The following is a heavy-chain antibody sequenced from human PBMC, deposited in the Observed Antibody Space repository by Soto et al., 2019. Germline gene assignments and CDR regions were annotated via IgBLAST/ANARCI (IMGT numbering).Heavy chain of an antibody. D-gene: IGHD3-10*02. CDR1: GDSVSSNSAT. V-gene: IGHV6-1*01. CDR3: TSFFVLGRHGDNTFEC. Sequence: PSETLSLTCAISGDSVSSNSATWNWIRQSPSRGLEWLGRTYYRSKWSSDFAASVKSRITINPDTSKNQFSLHLNSVTPEDTAVYFCTSFFVLGRHGDNTFECWGQGTMVTVSS. J-gene: IGHJ3*01. CDR2: TYYRSKWSS.